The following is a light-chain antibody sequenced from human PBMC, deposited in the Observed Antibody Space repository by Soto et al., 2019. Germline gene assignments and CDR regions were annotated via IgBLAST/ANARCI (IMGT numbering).Light chain of an antibody. Sequence: ILLTQSPATLSLSPGERATLSCRASQSVSSYLAWYQQRPGQAPRLLIYDASNRATGIPARFSGSGSGTDFTLTISILEPEDFAVYYCQQRSNWPPITFGQGTRLEI. CDR2: DAS. CDR3: QQRSNWPPIT. J-gene: IGKJ5*01. V-gene: IGKV3-11*01. CDR1: QSVSSY.